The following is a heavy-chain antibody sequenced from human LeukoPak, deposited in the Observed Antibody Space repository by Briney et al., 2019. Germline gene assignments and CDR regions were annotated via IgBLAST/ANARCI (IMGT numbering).Heavy chain of an antibody. D-gene: IGHD3-10*01. V-gene: IGHV1-3*01. CDR1: GCTFTSYA. J-gene: IGHJ6*02. CDR3: ASLSPAVLLWFGEFPSDYYYYGMDV. CDR2: INAGNGNT. Sequence: GASVKVSCKASGCTFTSYAMHWVRQAPGQRLEWMGWINAGNGNTKYSQKFQGRVTITRDTSASTAYMELSSLRSEDTAVYYCASLSPAVLLWFGEFPSDYYYYGMDVWGQGTTVTVSS.